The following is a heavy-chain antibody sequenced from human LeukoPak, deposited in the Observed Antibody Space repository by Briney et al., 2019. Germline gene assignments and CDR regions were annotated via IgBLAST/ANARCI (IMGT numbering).Heavy chain of an antibody. D-gene: IGHD3-3*01. CDR2: ISYDGSNK. Sequence: GRSLRLSCAASGFTFSSYAMHWVRQAPGKGLEWVAVISYDGSNKYYADSVKGRFTISRDNSKNTLYLQMNSLRAEDTAVYYCARDKHDFWSGYWYYFDYWGQGSLVTVSS. V-gene: IGHV3-30*01. CDR1: GFTFSSYA. CDR3: ARDKHDFWSGYWYYFDY. J-gene: IGHJ4*02.